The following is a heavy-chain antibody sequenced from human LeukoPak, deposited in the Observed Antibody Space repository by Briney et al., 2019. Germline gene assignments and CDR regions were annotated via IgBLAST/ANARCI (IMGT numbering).Heavy chain of an antibody. Sequence: GGSLRLSCAASGFTFSSYSMNWVRQAPGKGLEWVSSISSSSSYIYYADSAKGRFTISRDNAKNSLYLQMNSLRAEDTAVYYCARESYGDYVFDYWGQGTLVTVSS. V-gene: IGHV3-21*01. CDR2: ISSSSSYI. D-gene: IGHD4-17*01. CDR1: GFTFSSYS. CDR3: ARESYGDYVFDY. J-gene: IGHJ4*02.